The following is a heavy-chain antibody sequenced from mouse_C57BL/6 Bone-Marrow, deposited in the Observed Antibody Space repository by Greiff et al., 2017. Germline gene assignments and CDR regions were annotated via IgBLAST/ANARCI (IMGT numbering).Heavy chain of an antibody. CDR3: ASYGNFHWYFDV. J-gene: IGHJ1*03. V-gene: IGHV1-53*01. Sequence: QVQLQQPGTELVKPGASVKLSCKASGYTFTSYWMHWVKQRPGQGLEWIGNINPSNGGTNYNEKFKSKATLTVDKSSSTAYMQLSSLTSEDSAVYYSASYGNFHWYFDVWGTGTTVTVSS. D-gene: IGHD2-1*01. CDR1: GYTFTSYW. CDR2: INPSNGGT.